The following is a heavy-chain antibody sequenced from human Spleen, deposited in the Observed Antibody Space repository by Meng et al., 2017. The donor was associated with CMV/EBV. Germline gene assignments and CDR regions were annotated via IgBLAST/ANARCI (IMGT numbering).Heavy chain of an antibody. Sequence: TISDHYMNWIRQAPGRGLEWVSYISSSGSTIYYADSVKGRFTISRDNAKNSLYLQMNSLRAEDTAVYYCARENKEWFGELSPNWFDPWGQGTLVTVSS. D-gene: IGHD3-10*01. V-gene: IGHV3-11*04. CDR3: ARENKEWFGELSPNWFDP. CDR2: ISSSGSTI. J-gene: IGHJ5*02. CDR1: TISDHY.